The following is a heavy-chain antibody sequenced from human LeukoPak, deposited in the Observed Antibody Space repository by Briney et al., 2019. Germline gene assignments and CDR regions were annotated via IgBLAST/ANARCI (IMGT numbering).Heavy chain of an antibody. Sequence: SVQVSCQASGYTFTGYYMRWVRQAPGQGLAWMGWINPNSGGTNYAQKFQGWVTMTRDTSISTAYMELSRLRSDDTAVYYCAREYLYCTNGVCWPLSTPDYYFDYWGQGTLVTVSS. CDR2: INPNSGGT. CDR1: GYTFTGYY. V-gene: IGHV1-2*04. J-gene: IGHJ4*02. D-gene: IGHD2-8*01. CDR3: AREYLYCTNGVCWPLSTPDYYFDY.